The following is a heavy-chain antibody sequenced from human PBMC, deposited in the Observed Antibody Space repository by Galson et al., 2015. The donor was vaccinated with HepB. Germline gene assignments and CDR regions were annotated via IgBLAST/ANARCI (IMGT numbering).Heavy chain of an antibody. J-gene: IGHJ4*02. Sequence: SVKVSCKASGYTFTSYGISWVRQAPGQGLEWMGWISAYNGNTNYAQKLQGRVTMTTDTSTSTAYMELRSLRSDDTAVYYCARDGASYYDFTTPFDYWGQGTLVTVSS. CDR2: ISAYNGNT. D-gene: IGHD3-22*01. CDR3: ARDGASYYDFTTPFDY. CDR1: GYTFTSYG. V-gene: IGHV1-18*04.